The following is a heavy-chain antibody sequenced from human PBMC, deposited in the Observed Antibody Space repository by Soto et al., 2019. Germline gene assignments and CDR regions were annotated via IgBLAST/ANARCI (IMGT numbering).Heavy chain of an antibody. CDR3: ASRFGVARWDYYYGMDV. J-gene: IGHJ6*02. CDR2: INPSGGST. D-gene: IGHD3-3*01. Sequence: ASVKVSCKASGYTFTSYYMHWVRQAPGQGLEWMGIINPSGGSTSYAQKFQGRVTMTRDTSTSTVYMELSSVTAADTAVYYCASRFGVARWDYYYGMDVWGQGTTVTVSS. CDR1: GYTFTSYY. V-gene: IGHV1-46*01.